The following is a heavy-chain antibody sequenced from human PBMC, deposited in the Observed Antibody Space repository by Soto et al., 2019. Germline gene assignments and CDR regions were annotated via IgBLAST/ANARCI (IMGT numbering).Heavy chain of an antibody. V-gene: IGHV3-7*05. J-gene: IGHJ4*02. D-gene: IGHD6-13*01. CDR2: IKQDGSEK. CDR1: GFTFSSYW. CDR3: ARDGEAAAAWIAY. Sequence: EVQLVESGGGLVQPGGSLRLSCAASGFTFSSYWMSWVRQAPGKGLEWVANIKQDGSEKYYVDSVKGGFTISRDNAKNSLYLQMNSLRAEDTAVYYCARDGEAAAAWIAYWGQGTLVTVAS.